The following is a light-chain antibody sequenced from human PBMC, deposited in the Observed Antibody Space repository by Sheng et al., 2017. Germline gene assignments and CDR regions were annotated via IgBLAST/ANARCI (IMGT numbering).Light chain of an antibody. V-gene: IGKV1D-13*01. J-gene: IGKJ4*01. CDR3: QQFHNYPPLT. Sequence: AILLTQSPASLSASLGDRVTITCRASQDISRALAWYQQKPGNAPDLLIYDTSSLRGGVPXRFSGSGSGTDYTLTISSLQPEDFAIYFCQQFHNYPPLTFGGGTRVEL. CDR2: DTS. CDR1: QDISRA.